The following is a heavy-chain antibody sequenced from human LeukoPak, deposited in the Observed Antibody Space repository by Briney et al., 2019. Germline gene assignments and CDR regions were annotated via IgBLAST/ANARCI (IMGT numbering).Heavy chain of an antibody. CDR1: GYIFTGYY. Sequence: ASVKVSCKASGYIFTGYYVHWVRQAPGQGLEWMGWINPNSGDADYAQKFQGRVTMTRDTSISTAYMALTRLISDDTAVYYCARGPPEYCSGGTCYSGRNWFDPWGQGTLVTVAS. V-gene: IGHV1-2*02. CDR3: ARGPPEYCSGGTCYSGRNWFDP. CDR2: INPNSGDA. J-gene: IGHJ5*02. D-gene: IGHD2-15*01.